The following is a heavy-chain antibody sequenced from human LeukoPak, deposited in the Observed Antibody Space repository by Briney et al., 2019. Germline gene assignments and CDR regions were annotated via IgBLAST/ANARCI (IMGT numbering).Heavy chain of an antibody. J-gene: IGHJ4*02. D-gene: IGHD4-17*01. CDR3: ARDKGYGDYGKTDY. V-gene: IGHV3-53*01. CDR1: GFTVSSNY. Sequence: PGGSLRLSCAASGFTVSSNYMSWVRQAPGKGLEWVSVIYSGGSTYYAEAVKGRFTISRDNSKNTPYLQMNSLRAEDTAVYYCARDKGYGDYGKTDYWGQGTLVTVSS. CDR2: IYSGGST.